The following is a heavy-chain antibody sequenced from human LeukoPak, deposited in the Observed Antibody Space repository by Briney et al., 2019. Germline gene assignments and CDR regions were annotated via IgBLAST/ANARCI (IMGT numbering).Heavy chain of an antibody. V-gene: IGHV4-59*01. D-gene: IGHD2-15*01. J-gene: IGHJ4*02. CDR3: AREWSSFDY. Sequence: SETLSLTCTVSGGSISTYYWSWIRHPPGKGLEWIGYVHYSGSTSYYPSLKSRVTISVDTSKNQLSLKLRSVTAADTAVYYCAREWSSFDYWGQGTLVTVSS. CDR2: VHYSGST. CDR1: GGSISTYY.